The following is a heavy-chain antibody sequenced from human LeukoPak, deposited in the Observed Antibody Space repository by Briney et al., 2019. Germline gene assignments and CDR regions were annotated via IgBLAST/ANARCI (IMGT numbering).Heavy chain of an antibody. D-gene: IGHD3-10*01. CDR3: AKDLSYGSLWFDP. CDR1: GFTFSSHG. CDR2: IWYDGSKT. V-gene: IGHV3-33*06. J-gene: IGHJ5*02. Sequence: GRSLRLSCAASGFTFSSHGMQWVRQAPGKGLEWVALIWYDGSKTNYVDSVMGRFTISRDSSKNTLYLQMDNLGVEDTAVYFCAKDLSYGSLWFDPWGQGTLVTVSS.